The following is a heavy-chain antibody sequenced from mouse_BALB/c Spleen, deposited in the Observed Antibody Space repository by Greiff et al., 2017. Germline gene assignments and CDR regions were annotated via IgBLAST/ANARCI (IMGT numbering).Heavy chain of an antibody. J-gene: IGHJ2*01. D-gene: IGHD2-13*01. CDR2: ISDGGSYT. CDR1: GFTFSDYY. Sequence: DVQLVESGGGLVKPGGSLKLSCAASGFTFSDYYMYWVRQTPEKRLEWVATISDGGSYTYYPDSVKGRFTISRDNAKNNLYLQMSSLKSEDTAMYYCARGDSDYWGQGTTLTVSS. V-gene: IGHV5-4*02. CDR3: ARGDSDY.